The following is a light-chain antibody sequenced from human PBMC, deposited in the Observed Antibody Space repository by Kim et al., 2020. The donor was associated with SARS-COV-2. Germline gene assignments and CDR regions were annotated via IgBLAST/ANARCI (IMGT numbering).Light chain of an antibody. CDR3: QQYYSYPRT. CDR2: AAS. J-gene: IGKJ1*01. Sequence: SASTGDRVTITCRASQGISSYLAWYQQKPGKAPELLIYAASTLQSGVPSRFSGSGSGTDFTLTISCLQSEDFATYYCQQYYSYPRTFGQGTKVDIK. CDR1: QGISSY. V-gene: IGKV1-8*01.